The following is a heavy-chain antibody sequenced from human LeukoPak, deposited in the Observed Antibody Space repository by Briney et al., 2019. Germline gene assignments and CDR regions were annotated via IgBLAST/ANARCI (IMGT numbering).Heavy chain of an antibody. CDR1: GGSISSSSYY. V-gene: IGHV4-39*01. CDR2: IYYSGST. Sequence: PSETLSLTCTVSGGSISSSSYYWGWIRQTPGKGLEWIGSIYYSGSTYYNPSLKSRVTISVDTSKNQFSLKLSSVTAADTAVYYCAGVGNGGYGGFDYWGQGTLVTVSS. D-gene: IGHD5-12*01. J-gene: IGHJ4*02. CDR3: AGVGNGGYGGFDY.